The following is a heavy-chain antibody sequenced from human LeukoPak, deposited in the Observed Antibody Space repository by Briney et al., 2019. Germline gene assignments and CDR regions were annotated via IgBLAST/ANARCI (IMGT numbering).Heavy chain of an antibody. V-gene: IGHV4-39*01. CDR1: GGSISSRSYY. D-gene: IGHD1-26*01. Sequence: SETLSLTCTVSGGSISSRSYYWGWIRQPPGKGLEWIGSIYYSGSTYYNPSLKSRVTISVDTSKNQFSLKLSSVTAADTAVYYCASGLLFDYWGQGTLVTVSS. CDR2: IYYSGST. J-gene: IGHJ4*02. CDR3: ASGLLFDY.